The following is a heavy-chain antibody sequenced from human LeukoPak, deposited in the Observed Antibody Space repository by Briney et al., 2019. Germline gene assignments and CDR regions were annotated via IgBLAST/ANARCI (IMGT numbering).Heavy chain of an antibody. Sequence: GASVQVSCKASGYTFTGYYMHWVRQAPGQGLEWMGWINPNSGGRNYAQKFQGRVTMTRDTSISTAYMELSRLRSDDTAVYYCARARGYCSSTSCYKNWFDPWGQGTLVTVSS. CDR2: INPNSGGR. CDR1: GYTFTGYY. V-gene: IGHV1-2*02. CDR3: ARARGYCSSTSCYKNWFDP. D-gene: IGHD2-2*02. J-gene: IGHJ5*02.